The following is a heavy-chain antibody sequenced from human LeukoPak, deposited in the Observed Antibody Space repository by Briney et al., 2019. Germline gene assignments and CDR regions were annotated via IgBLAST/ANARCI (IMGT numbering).Heavy chain of an antibody. V-gene: IGHV3-53*01. Sequence: PGGSLRLSCAASGFTVSSNYMSWVRQAPGKGLEWVSVIYSGGSTYYADSVKGRFTISRDNSKNTLYLQMNSLRAEDTAVYYCAGSGSYYYYGVDVWGQGTTVTVSS. D-gene: IGHD1-26*01. J-gene: IGHJ6*02. CDR2: IYSGGST. CDR1: GFTVSSNY. CDR3: AGSGSYYYYGVDV.